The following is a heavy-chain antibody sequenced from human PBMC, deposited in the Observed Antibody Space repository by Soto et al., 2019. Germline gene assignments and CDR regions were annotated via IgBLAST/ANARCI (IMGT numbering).Heavy chain of an antibody. CDR2: ISGSGGST. V-gene: IGHV3-23*01. J-gene: IGHJ6*03. CDR3: AKGGGGDIVVVPAAIDYYYYYMDV. D-gene: IGHD2-2*01. CDR1: GFTFSSYA. Sequence: EVQLLESGGGLVQPGGSLRLSCAASGFTFSSYAMSWVRQAPGKGLEWVSAISGSGGSTYYADSVKGWFTISRDNSKNTLYLQMNSLRAEDTAVYYCAKGGGGDIVVVPAAIDYYYYYMDVWGKGTTVTVSS.